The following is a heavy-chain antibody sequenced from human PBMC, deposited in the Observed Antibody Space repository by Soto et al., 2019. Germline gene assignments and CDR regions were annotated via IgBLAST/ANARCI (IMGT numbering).Heavy chain of an antibody. CDR3: ATSRIAVAGFFDY. Sequence: QVQLVESGGGVVQPGRSLRLSCAASGFTFSSYAMHWVRQAPGKGLEWVAVISYDGSNKYYADSVKGRFTISRDNSKNTLYLQMNSLRAEDTAVYYCATSRIAVAGFFDYWGQGTLVTVSS. CDR2: ISYDGSNK. V-gene: IGHV3-30-3*01. J-gene: IGHJ4*02. CDR1: GFTFSSYA. D-gene: IGHD6-19*01.